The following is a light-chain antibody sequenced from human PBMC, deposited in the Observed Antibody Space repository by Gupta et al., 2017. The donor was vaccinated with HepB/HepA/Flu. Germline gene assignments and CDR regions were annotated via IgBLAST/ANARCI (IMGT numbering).Light chain of an antibody. CDR1: QAISNH. CDR3: QQYYNYLSWT. J-gene: IGKJ1*01. V-gene: IGKV1-8*01. CDR2: DAS. Sequence: AIRMTQSPSSFSASTGDRVTITCRASQAISNHVVWYQQKPGKAPKLLIFDASTLNRGVPSRFSGSGYGTDFTLTISNRQSEDFATYYCQQYYNYLSWTFGQGTKVDIK.